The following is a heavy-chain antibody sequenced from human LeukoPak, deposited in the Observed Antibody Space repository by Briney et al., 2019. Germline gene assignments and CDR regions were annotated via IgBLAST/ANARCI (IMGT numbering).Heavy chain of an antibody. Sequence: SETLSLTCTVSGGSITSYYWSWIRQPPGKGLEWIGYIYYSGSNNYNPSLKSRVTMSVDTSKNQFSLKLSSVTAADTAVYYCARYASFRGYSSETNWFDPWGQGTLVTVSS. V-gene: IGHV4-59*01. J-gene: IGHJ5*02. D-gene: IGHD5-18*01. CDR3: ARYASFRGYSSETNWFDP. CDR2: IYYSGSN. CDR1: GGSITSYY.